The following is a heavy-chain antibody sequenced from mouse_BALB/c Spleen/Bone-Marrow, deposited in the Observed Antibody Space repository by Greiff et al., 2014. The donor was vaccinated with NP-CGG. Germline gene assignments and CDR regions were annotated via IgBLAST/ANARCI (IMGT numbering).Heavy chain of an antibody. D-gene: IGHD2-10*02. CDR2: ISDGGNYS. CDR3: ARSRVRYGAMDY. Sequence: EVKLMESGGGLVKPGGSLKLSCAASGFTFSDYYICWLRQTPEKRLEWVATISDGGNYSYYPDSVKGRFTISRDNAKNNLYLQMSSLKSEDTAMYYCARSRVRYGAMDYWGQGTSVTVFS. V-gene: IGHV5-4*02. J-gene: IGHJ4*01. CDR1: GFTFSDYY.